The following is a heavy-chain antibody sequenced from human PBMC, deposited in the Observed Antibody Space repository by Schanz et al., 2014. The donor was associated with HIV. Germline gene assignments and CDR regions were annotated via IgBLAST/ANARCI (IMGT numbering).Heavy chain of an antibody. CDR3: ARDRQWQDY. CDR2: MSGSGGST. D-gene: IGHD6-19*01. V-gene: IGHV3-23*01. Sequence: EVQLLESGGGLVQPGGSLRLSCAASRFTFSSFAMSWVRQAPGKGLEWVSAMSGSGGSTYYADSVKGRFTISRDNSKNTLYLQMTSLRAEDTAVYYCARDRQWQDYWGQGTLVTVSS. J-gene: IGHJ4*02. CDR1: RFTFSSFA.